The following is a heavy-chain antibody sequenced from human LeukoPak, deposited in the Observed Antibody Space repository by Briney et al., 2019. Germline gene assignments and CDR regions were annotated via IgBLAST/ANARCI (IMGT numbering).Heavy chain of an antibody. CDR3: TTSPAVAS. V-gene: IGHV3-53*01. D-gene: IGHD4-23*01. Sequence: GGSLRPSCAASGFTVSNSYMTWVRQAPGKGLEWVSLIYSGGTTFYTDSVKGRFTISRDSSKNTLYLQMNNLKAEDTAVYYCTTSPAVASWGQGTLVTVSS. CDR1: GFTVSNSY. CDR2: IYSGGTT. J-gene: IGHJ5*02.